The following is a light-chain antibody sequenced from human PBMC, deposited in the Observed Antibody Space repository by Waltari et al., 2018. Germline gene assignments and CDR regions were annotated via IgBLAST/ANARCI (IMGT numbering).Light chain of an antibody. CDR2: GST. V-gene: IGLV1-40*01. Sequence: QSVLTQPPSVSGAPGQRVTISCTGSGSNIGAGYAVPWYQQLPRAAPKPLIYGSTSRPLGVPDRFFGSTSGTSASLAITGLQAEDEADYYCQSYDTSLSVVFGGGTKLTVL. CDR1: GSNIGAGYA. CDR3: QSYDTSLSVV. J-gene: IGLJ3*02.